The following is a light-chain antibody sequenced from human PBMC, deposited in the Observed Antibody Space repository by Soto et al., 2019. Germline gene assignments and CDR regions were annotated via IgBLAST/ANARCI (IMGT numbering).Light chain of an antibody. V-gene: IGKV3-15*01. CDR2: GAS. J-gene: IGKJ1*01. CDR3: QQYNKWPLT. Sequence: DIAMTQSPAPLSVSAGERATLSCRASQSVRIDLAWYQHTPGQAPRLLIYGASTRATGIPVRFSGSASGTEFTLTISSLQSEDFAVYYCQQYNKWPLTFGQGTKVDI. CDR1: QSVRID.